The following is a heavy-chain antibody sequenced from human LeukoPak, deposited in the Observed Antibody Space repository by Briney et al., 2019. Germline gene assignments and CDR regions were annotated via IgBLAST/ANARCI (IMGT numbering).Heavy chain of an antibody. D-gene: IGHD6-13*01. CDR3: ARLGAAAGPMDV. Sequence: GESLKISCQGSGYSFTTYWIGGVRPMPGKGLEWMGIIYPGYSDTTYSPSFQGQVTFSADKSIRPAYLQWNSLKASDTAMYYCARLGAAAGPMDVWGKGTTVTISS. V-gene: IGHV5-51*01. CDR1: GYSFTTYW. J-gene: IGHJ6*04. CDR2: IYPGYSDT.